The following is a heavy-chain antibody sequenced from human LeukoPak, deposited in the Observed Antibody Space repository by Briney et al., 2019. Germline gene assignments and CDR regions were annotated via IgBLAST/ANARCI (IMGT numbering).Heavy chain of an antibody. J-gene: IGHJ4*02. D-gene: IGHD3-10*01. V-gene: IGHV3-7*01. CDR1: GFTFNNYY. Sequence: GGSLRLSCAASGFTFNNYYMTWVRQAPGKGLEWVANIKQDGSEKYYVDSVKGRFTISRDNAKNSLYLQMNSLRAEDTAVYCARGGRPGGFLSYWGQGILVTVSS. CDR2: IKQDGSEK. CDR3: ARGGRPGGFLSY.